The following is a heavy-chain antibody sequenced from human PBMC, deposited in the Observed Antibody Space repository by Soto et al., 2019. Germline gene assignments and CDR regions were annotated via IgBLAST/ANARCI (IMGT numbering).Heavy chain of an antibody. V-gene: IGHV4-34*01. CDR1: GGSFSGYY. CDR2: INHSGST. CDR3: ARLFVFGGWSQGGAY. D-gene: IGHD6-19*01. J-gene: IGHJ4*02. Sequence: SETLSLTCAVYGGSFSGYYWSWIRQPPGKGLEWIGEINHSGSTNYNPSLKSRVTISVDKSKNQFSLKLSSVTAADTAVYYCARLFVFGGWSQGGAYWGQGTLVTVSS.